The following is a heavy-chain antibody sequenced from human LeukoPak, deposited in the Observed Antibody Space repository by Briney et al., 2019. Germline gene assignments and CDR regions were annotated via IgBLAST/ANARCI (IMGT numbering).Heavy chain of an antibody. D-gene: IGHD5-24*01. V-gene: IGHV3-66*01. J-gene: IGHJ6*02. CDR2: IYSGGST. Sequence: GGSLRLSCAASGFTVSSNYMSWVRQAPGKGLEWVSVIYSGGSTYYADSVKGRFTISRDNSKNTLYLQMNSLRAEDTAVYYCARDIGDGYNKYYYYGMDVWGQGTTVTVSS. CDR1: GFTVSSNY. CDR3: ARDIGDGYNKYYYYGMDV.